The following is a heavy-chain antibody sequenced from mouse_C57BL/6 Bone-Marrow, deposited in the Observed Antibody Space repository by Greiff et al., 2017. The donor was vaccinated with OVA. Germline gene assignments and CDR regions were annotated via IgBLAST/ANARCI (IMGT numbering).Heavy chain of an antibody. CDR1: GYTFTSYW. CDR3: ARRHYGSSYGYYFDY. D-gene: IGHD1-1*01. Sequence: VKQSCKASGYTFTSYWMHWVKQRPGRGLEWIGRIDPNSGGTKYNEKFKSKATLTVDKPSSTAYMQLSSLTSEDSAVYYCARRHYGSSYGYYFDYWGQGTTLTVSS. J-gene: IGHJ2*01. CDR2: IDPNSGGT. V-gene: IGHV1-72*01.